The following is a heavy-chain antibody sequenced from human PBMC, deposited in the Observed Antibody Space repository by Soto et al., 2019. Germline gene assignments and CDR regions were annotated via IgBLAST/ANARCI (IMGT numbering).Heavy chain of an antibody. Sequence: GGSLRLSCAASGFTFSSYGMHWVRQAPGKGLEWVAVISYDGSNKYYADSVKGRFTISRDNSKNTLYLQMNSLRAEDTAVYYCAKDPSIMITFGGVDYWGQGTLVTVSS. CDR3: AKDPSIMITFGGVDY. J-gene: IGHJ4*02. V-gene: IGHV3-30*18. CDR2: ISYDGSNK. D-gene: IGHD3-16*01. CDR1: GFTFSSYG.